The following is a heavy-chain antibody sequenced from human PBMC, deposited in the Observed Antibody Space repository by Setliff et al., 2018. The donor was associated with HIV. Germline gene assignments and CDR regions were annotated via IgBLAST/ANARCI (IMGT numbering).Heavy chain of an antibody. Sequence: ASVKVSCKASGYSFTSYGVSWVRQAPGQGLEWMGWISAYNVNTNYAQKLQGRVTMTTDTSTSTAYMGLRSLRPDDTAVYFCARDPSSGIYYDSSGQYFQNWGQGTLVTVSS. CDR2: ISAYNVNT. CDR1: GYSFTSYG. J-gene: IGHJ1*01. CDR3: ARDPSSGIYYDSSGQYFQN. V-gene: IGHV1-18*01. D-gene: IGHD3-22*01.